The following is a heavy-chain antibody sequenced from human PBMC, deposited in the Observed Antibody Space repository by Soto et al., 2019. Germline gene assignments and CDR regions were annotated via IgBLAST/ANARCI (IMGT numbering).Heavy chain of an antibody. D-gene: IGHD5-12*01. CDR2: INPNSGGT. J-gene: IGHJ3*02. CDR3: ARVATRYDAFGI. V-gene: IGHV1-2*02. Sequence: SLQVSCKASGYPFTCYDMHWVRQAPGQGLEWMGWINPNSGGTNYAQKFQGRVTMTADASTSTAYMELSRLRSEDTAVYYGARVATRYDAFGIWGKGTMVTVS. CDR1: GYPFTCYD.